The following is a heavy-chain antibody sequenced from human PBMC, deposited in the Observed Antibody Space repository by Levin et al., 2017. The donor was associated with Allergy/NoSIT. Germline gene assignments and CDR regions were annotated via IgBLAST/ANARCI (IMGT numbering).Heavy chain of an antibody. Sequence: GGSLRLSCAASGFTFSSYSMNWVRQAPGKGLEWVSYISSSSSTIYYADSVKGRFTISRDNAKNSLYLQMNSLRAEDTAVYYCARDFLYYGDSLGAFDIWGQGTMVTVSS. V-gene: IGHV3-48*01. CDR3: ARDFLYYGDSLGAFDI. D-gene: IGHD4-17*01. CDR1: GFTFSSYS. J-gene: IGHJ3*02. CDR2: ISSSSSTI.